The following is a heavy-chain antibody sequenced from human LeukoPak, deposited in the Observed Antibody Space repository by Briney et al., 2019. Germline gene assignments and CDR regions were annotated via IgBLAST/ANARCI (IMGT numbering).Heavy chain of an antibody. V-gene: IGHV4-59*01. CDR2: IYHSGST. D-gene: IGHD5-12*01. CDR1: GGSISTYY. Sequence: SETLSLTCTLSGGSISTYYWSWIRQPPGKGLEWIGYIYHSGSTNYNPSLKSRVTISVDTSKNQFSLKLSSVTAEDTAVYYCARGGGYASPIGYWGQGALVTVSS. CDR3: ARGGGYASPIGY. J-gene: IGHJ4*02.